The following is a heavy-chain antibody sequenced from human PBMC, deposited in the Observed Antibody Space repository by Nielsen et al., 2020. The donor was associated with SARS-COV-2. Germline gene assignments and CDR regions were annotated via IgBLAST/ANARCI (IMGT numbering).Heavy chain of an antibody. V-gene: IGHV4-61*01. Sequence: SETLSLTCTVSGGSISSSSYYWSWIRQPPGKGLEWIGYIYYSGSTNYNPSLKSRVTISVDTSKNQFSLKLSSVTAADTAVYYCARASWRGYYYDSDYYYYGMDVWGQGTTVTVSS. CDR3: ARASWRGYYYDSDYYYYGMDV. J-gene: IGHJ6*02. CDR2: IYYSGST. D-gene: IGHD3-22*01. CDR1: GGSISSSSYY.